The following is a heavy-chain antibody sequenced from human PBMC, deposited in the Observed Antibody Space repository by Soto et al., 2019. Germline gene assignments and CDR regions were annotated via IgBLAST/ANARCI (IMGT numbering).Heavy chain of an antibody. CDR3: ASYGSGSYDPSAFDI. J-gene: IGHJ3*02. Sequence: SLRLSCAASGFTISSYGMHWVRQAPGKGLEWVAVIWYDGTNKYYADSVKGRFTISRDISKNTLYLQMNSLRAEDAAVYYCASYGSGSYDPSAFDIWGQGTMVTVSS. V-gene: IGHV3-33*01. CDR1: GFTISSYG. D-gene: IGHD3-10*01. CDR2: IWYDGTNK.